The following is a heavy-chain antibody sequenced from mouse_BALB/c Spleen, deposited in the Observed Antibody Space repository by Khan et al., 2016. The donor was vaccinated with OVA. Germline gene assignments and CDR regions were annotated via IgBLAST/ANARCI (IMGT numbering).Heavy chain of an antibody. J-gene: IGHJ3*01. D-gene: IGHD2-1*01. V-gene: IGHV5-9*03. CDR1: GFTFSSFS. Sequence: EVELVESGGGLVKPGESLKLSCAASGFTFSSFSMSWVRQTPEKRLEWVATISSGGDNTFYSDSVKGRFTISRDNAKNNLSLQMSSLRSEDTALYYCARSNYGTFAYWGQGTLVTVSA. CDR2: ISSGGDNT. CDR3: ARSNYGTFAY.